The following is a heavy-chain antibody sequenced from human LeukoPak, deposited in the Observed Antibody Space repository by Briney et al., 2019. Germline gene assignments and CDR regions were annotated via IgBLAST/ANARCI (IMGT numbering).Heavy chain of an antibody. CDR3: ARDIKSGGGSSRDY. V-gene: IGHV3-20*04. Sequence: PGGSLRLSCAASGFTFDDYGMSWVRQAPGKGLEWVSGINWNGGSTGYADSVKGRFTISRDNAKNSLYLQMNSLRAEDTALYYCARDIKSGGGSSRDYWGQGTLVTVSS. D-gene: IGHD1-26*01. J-gene: IGHJ4*02. CDR1: GFTFDDYG. CDR2: INWNGGST.